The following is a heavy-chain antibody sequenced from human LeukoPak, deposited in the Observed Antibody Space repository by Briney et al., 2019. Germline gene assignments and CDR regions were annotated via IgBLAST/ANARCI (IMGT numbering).Heavy chain of an antibody. V-gene: IGHV3-48*01. CDR1: GFTFSSYS. J-gene: IGHJ3*02. D-gene: IGHD6-13*01. Sequence: PGGSLRLSCAASGFTFSSYSMNWVRQAPGKGLEWVSYISSSSSTIYYADSVKGRFTISRDNAKNSLYLQMNSLRAEDTAVYYCARPIAAIAPDAFDIWGQGTMVTVSS. CDR2: ISSSSSTI. CDR3: ARPIAAIAPDAFDI.